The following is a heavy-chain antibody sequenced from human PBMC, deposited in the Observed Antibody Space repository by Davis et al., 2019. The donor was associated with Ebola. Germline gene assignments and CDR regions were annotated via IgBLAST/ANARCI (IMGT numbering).Heavy chain of an antibody. D-gene: IGHD3-22*01. J-gene: IGHJ4*02. Sequence: GEFLKISCAASGFTFSSSWMHWVRHAPGQGLVCFPRLNSDGSSTSYADSVKGRFTISRDDSKNTLYLQMNSLRVDDTAVYFCARDGPNYDVDYWGQGTLVTVSA. CDR1: GFTFSSSW. CDR2: LNSDGSST. V-gene: IGHV3-74*01. CDR3: ARDGPNYDVDY.